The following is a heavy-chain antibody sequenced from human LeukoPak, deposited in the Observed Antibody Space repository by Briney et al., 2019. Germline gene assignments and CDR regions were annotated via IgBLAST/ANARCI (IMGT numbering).Heavy chain of an antibody. CDR1: GYTFTAYY. Sequence: ASVKVSCKTSGYTFTAYYMHWVRQAPGQGLEWMGWINPYTGGTNYAQKFQGRVTMTRDTSISTAFMELSRLRSDDTAVYYCASRNSGSYFFSYWGQGTLVTVSS. CDR2: INPYTGGT. CDR3: ASRNSGSYFFSY. V-gene: IGHV1-2*02. J-gene: IGHJ4*02. D-gene: IGHD1-26*01.